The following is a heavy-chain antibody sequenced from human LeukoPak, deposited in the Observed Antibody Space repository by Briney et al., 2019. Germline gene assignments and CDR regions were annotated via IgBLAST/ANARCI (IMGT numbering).Heavy chain of an antibody. D-gene: IGHD6-19*01. CDR3: ARQQGGIAVAPFSYWYFDL. Sequence: SSETLSLTCTVSGGSISSYYWSWIRQPPGKGLEWIGYIYYSGSTNYNPSLESRVTISVDTSKNQFSLKLSSVTAADTAVYYCARQQGGIAVAPFSYWYFDLWGRGTLITVSS. J-gene: IGHJ2*01. V-gene: IGHV4-59*01. CDR1: GGSISSYY. CDR2: IYYSGST.